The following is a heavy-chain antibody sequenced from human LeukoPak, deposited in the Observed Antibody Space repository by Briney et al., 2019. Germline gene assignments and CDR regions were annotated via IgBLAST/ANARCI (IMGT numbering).Heavy chain of an antibody. V-gene: IGHV3-9*01. J-gene: IGHJ4*02. Sequence: GGSLRLSCAASGFTFDDYAMHWVRHAPGKGLEWVSGISWNSGSIGYADSVKGRFTISRDNAKNSLYLQMNSLRAEDTAVYYCARVYYGSGSPIDYWGQGTLVTVSS. CDR2: ISWNSGSI. D-gene: IGHD3-10*01. CDR3: ARVYYGSGSPIDY. CDR1: GFTFDDYA.